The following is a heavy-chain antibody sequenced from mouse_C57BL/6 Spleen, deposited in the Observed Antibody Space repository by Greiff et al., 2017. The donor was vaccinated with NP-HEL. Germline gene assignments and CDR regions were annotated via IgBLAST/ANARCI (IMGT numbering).Heavy chain of an antibody. CDR3: ARIYGGLPY. D-gene: IGHD1-1*02. CDR1: GFTFKNTY. V-gene: IGHV14-3*01. Sequence: VQLQQSVAELVRPGASVKLSCTASGFTFKNTYMHWVKQRPEQGLEWIGRIDPANGNTKYAPKFQGKATITADTSSNTAYLQLSSLTSEDTAIYYCARIYGGLPYWGQGTLVTVSA. CDR2: IDPANGNT. J-gene: IGHJ3*01.